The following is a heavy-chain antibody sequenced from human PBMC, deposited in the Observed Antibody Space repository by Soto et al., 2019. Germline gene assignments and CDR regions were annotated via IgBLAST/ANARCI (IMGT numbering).Heavy chain of an antibody. D-gene: IGHD1-1*01. J-gene: IGHJ3*01. CDR1: GLTVSDKKY. Sequence: DVQLVESGGGLIQPGESLRLSCAAFGLTVSDKKYVAWVRQAPGKGLEWVSALYDVDGTYYADSLKGRFTTSTDSSKTTVYLHMNDLRPDDTAVYYCATWHEREHAYDVWGQGTTVTVSS. V-gene: IGHV3-53*01. CDR3: ATWHEREHAYDV. CDR2: LYDVDGT.